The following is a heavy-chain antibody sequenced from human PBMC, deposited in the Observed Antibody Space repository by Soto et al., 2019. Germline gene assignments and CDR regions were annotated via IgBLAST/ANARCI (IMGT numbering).Heavy chain of an antibody. V-gene: IGHV4-61*01. Sequence: QVQLQESGPGLVKPSETLSLICTVSGGSVSGDKNYWSWIRQSPGKGLEWIGYISYSGATNYNPSLMSRLSMSVDSSKNQFALKLSAVTASDTALYYCATSARFAFDFWGQGTTVIVSS. J-gene: IGHJ3*01. CDR3: ATSARFAFDF. D-gene: IGHD6-6*01. CDR1: GGSVSGDKNY. CDR2: ISYSGAT.